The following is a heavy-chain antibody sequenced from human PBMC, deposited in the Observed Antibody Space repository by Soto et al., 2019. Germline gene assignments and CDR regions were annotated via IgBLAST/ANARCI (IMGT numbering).Heavy chain of an antibody. Sequence: ASVKVSCKASGYTFTSYAMHWVRQAPGQRLEWMGWINAGNGNTKYPQKFQGRVTITRDTSASTAYMELSSLRSEDTAVYYCARDQGYCSGGSCYRLMDVWGQGTTVTVSS. V-gene: IGHV1-3*01. D-gene: IGHD2-15*01. CDR2: INAGNGNT. CDR1: GYTFTSYA. CDR3: ARDQGYCSGGSCYRLMDV. J-gene: IGHJ6*02.